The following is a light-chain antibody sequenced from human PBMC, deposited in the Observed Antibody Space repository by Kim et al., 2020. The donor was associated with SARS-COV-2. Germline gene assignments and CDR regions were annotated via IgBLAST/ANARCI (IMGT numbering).Light chain of an antibody. V-gene: IGKV3-11*01. J-gene: IGKJ5*01. CDR3: QQRGN. CDR1: PSVGTY. Sequence: TLSLAPGERAPLSCRASPSVGTYLAWYQQKPGQAPRLLIYDASKRATGIPARFRGSGSGTDFTLTIGTLEPEDSAVYYCQQRGNFGQGTRLEIK. CDR2: DAS.